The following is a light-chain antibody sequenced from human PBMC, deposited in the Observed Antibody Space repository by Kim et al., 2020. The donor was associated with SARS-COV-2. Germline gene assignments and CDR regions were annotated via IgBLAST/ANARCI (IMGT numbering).Light chain of an antibody. Sequence: SVSPGERATLSCRADQSVSSNLAWYQQNPGQAPRLLVYRASTRATGIPARFSGSGSGTEFTLTISSLQSEDFAVYFCQHYDSWPLAFGGGTKLEI. CDR2: RAS. CDR3: QHYDSWPLA. V-gene: IGKV3-15*01. J-gene: IGKJ4*01. CDR1: QSVSSN.